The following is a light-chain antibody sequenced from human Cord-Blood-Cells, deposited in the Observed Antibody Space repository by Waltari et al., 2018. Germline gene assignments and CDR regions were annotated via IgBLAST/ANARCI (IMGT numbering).Light chain of an antibody. CDR1: SGAVGSYNL. Sequence: QSALTQPAHAPATPAQSTTISATLTSGAVGSYNLGSWYQHHPGKAPRLMIYDGHKRPLGLSNRFYGAKSGNTASPKISGLQAEDEAVYYCCSNADSSTLVVGGGTKYAVL. CDR2: DGH. J-gene: IGLJ3*02. CDR3: CSNADSSTLV. V-gene: IGLV2-23*01.